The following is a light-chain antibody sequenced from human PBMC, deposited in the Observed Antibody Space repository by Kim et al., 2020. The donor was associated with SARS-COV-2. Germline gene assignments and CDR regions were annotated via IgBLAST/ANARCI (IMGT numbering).Light chain of an antibody. Sequence: SSELTQDPAVSVALGQTVRITCQGDSLRSYYASWYQQKPGQAPVLVIHGKNNRPSGIPDRFSGSSSGNTASLTTTGAQAEDEADYYCNSRDSSGNHVVFG. CDR2: GKN. CDR3: NSRDSSGNHVV. CDR1: SLRSYY. V-gene: IGLV3-19*01. J-gene: IGLJ2*01.